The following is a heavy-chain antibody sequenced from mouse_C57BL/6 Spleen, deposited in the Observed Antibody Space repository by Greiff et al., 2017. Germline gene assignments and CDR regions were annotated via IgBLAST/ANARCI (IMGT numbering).Heavy chain of an antibody. Sequence: VQLKESGGGLVKPGGSLKLSCAASGFTFSDYGMHWVRQAPEKGLEWVAYISSGSSTIYYADTVKGRFTISRDNAKNTLFLQMTSLRSEDTAMYYCARRRDYRMDYWGQGTSVTVSS. CDR1: GFTFSDYG. J-gene: IGHJ4*01. CDR3: ARRRDYRMDY. D-gene: IGHD2-14*01. V-gene: IGHV5-17*01. CDR2: ISSGSSTI.